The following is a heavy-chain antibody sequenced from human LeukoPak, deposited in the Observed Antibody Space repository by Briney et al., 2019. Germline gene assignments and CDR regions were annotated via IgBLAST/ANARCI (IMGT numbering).Heavy chain of an antibody. Sequence: GGSLRLSCAASGFTFSSYEMNWVRQAPGKGLEWVSYISSSGSTIYYADSVKGRFTISRDNAKNSLYLQMNSPRAEDTAVYYCARSSSWYGPFDYWGQGTLVTVSS. CDR1: GFTFSSYE. J-gene: IGHJ4*02. CDR2: ISSSGSTI. V-gene: IGHV3-48*03. D-gene: IGHD6-13*01. CDR3: ARSSSWYGPFDY.